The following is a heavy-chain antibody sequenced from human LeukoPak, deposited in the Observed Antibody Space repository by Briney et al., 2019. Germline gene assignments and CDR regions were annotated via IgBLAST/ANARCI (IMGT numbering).Heavy chain of an antibody. V-gene: IGHV1-18*01. J-gene: IGHJ4*02. CDR1: GYTFTNFY. Sequence: ASVKVSCKASGYTFTNFYIGWVRQAPGQGLEWMGWISAYNGKTSYAQKLQDRVTMTTDTSTTTAYMELRSLTSDDTAVYYCARETGYYNVPYYFDYWGQGTLVTVSS. CDR2: ISAYNGKT. D-gene: IGHD3-9*01. CDR3: ARETGYYNVPYYFDY.